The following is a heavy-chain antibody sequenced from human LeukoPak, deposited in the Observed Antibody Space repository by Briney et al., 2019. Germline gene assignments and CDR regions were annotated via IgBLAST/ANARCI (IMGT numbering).Heavy chain of an antibody. CDR2: IYYSGST. J-gene: IGHJ6*03. D-gene: IGHD1-26*01. CDR1: GGSISSSSYY. V-gene: IGHV4-39*01. Sequence: SETLSLTCTVSGGSISSSSYYWGWIRQPPGKGLEWIGSIYYSGSTYYNPSLKSRVTISVDTSKNQFSLKLSSVTAADTAVYYCAIGIRGSPGVFNYMDVWGKGTTVTVSS. CDR3: AIGIRGSPGVFNYMDV.